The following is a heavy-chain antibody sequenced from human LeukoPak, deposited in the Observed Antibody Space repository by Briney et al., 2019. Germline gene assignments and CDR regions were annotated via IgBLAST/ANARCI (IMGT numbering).Heavy chain of an antibody. CDR3: ARPKHFYYYYMDV. J-gene: IGHJ6*03. CDR2: INHSGST. V-gene: IGHV4-34*01. Sequence: SETLSLTCAVYGGSFSGYYWSWIRQPPGKGLDWIGEINHSGSTNYNPSLKSRVTISVDTSKNQFSLKLSSVTAADTAVYYCARPKHFYYYYMDVWGKGTTVTVSS. CDR1: GGSFSGYY.